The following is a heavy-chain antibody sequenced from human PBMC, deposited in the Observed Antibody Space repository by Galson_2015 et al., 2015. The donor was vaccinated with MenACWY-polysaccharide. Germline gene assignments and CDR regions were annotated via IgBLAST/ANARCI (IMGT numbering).Heavy chain of an antibody. J-gene: IGHJ4*02. Sequence: SVKVSCKASGYTFTNYDINWVRQATGQGLEWMRWMNPNSGNTGYAQKFQGRVTMTSSSAMTTAYMELRSLRPEDTAVYYCARIIARKYTFADSWGQGTLVTVSS. CDR2: MNPNSGNT. D-gene: IGHD5-18*01. CDR1: GYTFTNYD. V-gene: IGHV1-8*01. CDR3: ARIIARKYTFADS.